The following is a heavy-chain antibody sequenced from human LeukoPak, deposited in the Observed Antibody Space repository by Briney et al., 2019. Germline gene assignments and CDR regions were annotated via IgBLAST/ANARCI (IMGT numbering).Heavy chain of an antibody. CDR2: IIPIFGTA. V-gene: IGHV1-69*13. CDR1: GGTFSSYA. J-gene: IGHJ4*02. Sequence: GASVKVSCKASGGTFSSYAISWVRQTPGQGLEWMGGIIPIFGTANYAQKFQGRVTITADESTSTAYMELSSLRSEDTAVYYCARGAVADLLFDYWGQGTLVTVSS. D-gene: IGHD6-19*01. CDR3: ARGAVADLLFDY.